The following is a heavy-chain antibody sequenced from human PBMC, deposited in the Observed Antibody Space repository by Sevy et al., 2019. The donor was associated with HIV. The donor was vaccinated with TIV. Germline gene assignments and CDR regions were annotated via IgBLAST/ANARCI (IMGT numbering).Heavy chain of an antibody. V-gene: IGHV4-30-4*01. J-gene: IGHJ3*01. Sequence: SETLSLTCTVSGGSITTTDYYWSWIRQSPRKGLEWIGYILYSGRNYYNPSLKSRVTMSVDTSRNQFSLRLNSVTATDTAVYYCARGVGGPGVMITFGGVKYALDFWGQGRTVTVSS. D-gene: IGHD3-16*01. CDR3: ARGVGGPGVMITFGGVKYALDF. CDR2: ILYSGRN. CDR1: GGSITTTDYY.